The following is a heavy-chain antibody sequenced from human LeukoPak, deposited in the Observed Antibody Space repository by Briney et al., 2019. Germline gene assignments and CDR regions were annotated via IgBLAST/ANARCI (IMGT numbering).Heavy chain of an antibody. CDR2: ISWNSASI. D-gene: IGHD5-12*01. J-gene: IGHJ4*02. CDR3: AKDKAPLYSGYDWDLDF. CDR1: GFTFHHYA. Sequence: TGRSLRLSCAASGFTFHHYAIHWVRQVPGKCLEWVAVISWNSASIGYADSVKGRFTISRDNAKNSVYLQMNSLRAEDTALYYCAKDKAPLYSGYDWDLDFWGQGTLVTVSS. V-gene: IGHV3-9*01.